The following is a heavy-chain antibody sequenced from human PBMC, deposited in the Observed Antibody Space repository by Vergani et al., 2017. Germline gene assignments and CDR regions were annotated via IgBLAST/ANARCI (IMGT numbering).Heavy chain of an antibody. CDR2: IYYSGST. Sequence: QVQLQESGPGLVKPSETLSLTCTVSGGSISSYYWSWIRQPPGKGLEWIGHIYYSGSTNYNPSLKSRVTISVDTSKNQFSLKLSSVTAADTAVYYCARDREWELPTWGQGTLVTVSS. V-gene: IGHV4-59*01. CDR3: ARDREWELPT. D-gene: IGHD1-26*01. CDR1: GGSISSYY. J-gene: IGHJ5*02.